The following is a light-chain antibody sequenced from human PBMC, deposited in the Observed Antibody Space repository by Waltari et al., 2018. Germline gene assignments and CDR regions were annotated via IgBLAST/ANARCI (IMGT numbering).Light chain of an antibody. CDR3: SSYAGSNKLI. CDR1: SSDIGAYKY. J-gene: IGLJ2*01. Sequence: QSALTQPPSASGSPGQTVIISCTGTSSDIGAYKYVSWYQQIPGRAPALIIYAVDRRPPGVPDRFSGSKSGNTASLTVSGLQTEDEGDYYCSSYAGSNKLIFGGVTKLTVL. CDR2: AVD. V-gene: IGLV2-8*01.